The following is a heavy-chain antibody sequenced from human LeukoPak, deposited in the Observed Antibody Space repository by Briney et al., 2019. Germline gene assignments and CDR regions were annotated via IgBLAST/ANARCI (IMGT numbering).Heavy chain of an antibody. D-gene: IGHD2-2*01. Sequence: PGGSLRLSCTTSVFPFSRYSMNWVRQAPGKGLEWVSCITSSGDTIYYANSVKGRFTISRVNAKNSLYLQMNSLRAEDSAVYYCARVDKCSSTSCSFPFDYWGQGTLVTVSS. J-gene: IGHJ4*02. V-gene: IGHV3-48*01. CDR2: ITSSGDTI. CDR3: ARVDKCSSTSCSFPFDY. CDR1: VFPFSRYS.